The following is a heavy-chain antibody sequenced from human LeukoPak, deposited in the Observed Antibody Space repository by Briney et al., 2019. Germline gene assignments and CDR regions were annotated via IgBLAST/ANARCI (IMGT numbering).Heavy chain of an antibody. CDR1: GYTFTDYY. J-gene: IGHJ4*02. Sequence: ASVKVSCKASGYTFTDYYMHWVQQAPGKGLEWMGLVDPEDGETIYAEKFQGRVTITADTSTDTAYMELSSLRSEDTAVYYCATVDDILTGYSTTDYWGQGTLVTVSS. CDR2: VDPEDGET. V-gene: IGHV1-69-2*01. CDR3: ATVDDILTGYSTTDY. D-gene: IGHD3-9*01.